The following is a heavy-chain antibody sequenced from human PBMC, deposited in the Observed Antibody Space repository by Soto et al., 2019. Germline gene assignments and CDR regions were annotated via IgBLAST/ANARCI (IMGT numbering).Heavy chain of an antibody. V-gene: IGHV4-34*01. Sequence: QVQLQQWGAGLLKPSETLSLTCAVYGGSFSEYFWHWIRQTPGKGLEWIGEINHSGNTNYHPSLKSRLTMSVDTSKNQFSLNLNSMTAADTAVYYCARGGHHSTTWRWYFGLWGRGTLVTVSS. CDR3: ARGGHHSTTWRWYFGL. CDR1: GGSFSEYF. CDR2: INHSGNT. J-gene: IGHJ2*01. D-gene: IGHD6-13*01.